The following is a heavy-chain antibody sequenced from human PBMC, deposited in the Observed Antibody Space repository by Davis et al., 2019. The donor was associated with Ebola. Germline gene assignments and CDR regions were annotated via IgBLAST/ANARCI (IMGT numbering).Heavy chain of an antibody. Sequence: GESLKISCSAPGFTFSAHTMHWVRQAAGKGLEYVSVISSSGKTYYADSVKGRFTISRDNSQNNVYLQMTSLRVEDTAVYYCVKEGTTTIWVDSDNWGQGTLVTVAS. CDR3: VKEGTTTIWVDSDN. CDR2: ISSSGKT. J-gene: IGHJ4*02. D-gene: IGHD1-26*01. V-gene: IGHV3-64D*08. CDR1: GFTFSAHT.